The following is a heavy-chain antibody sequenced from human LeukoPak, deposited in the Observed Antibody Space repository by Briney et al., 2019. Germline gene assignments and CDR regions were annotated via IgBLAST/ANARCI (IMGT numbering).Heavy chain of an antibody. CDR2: IYYSGST. CDR1: GGSISSYY. V-gene: IGHV4-59*06. Sequence: PSETLSLTCTVSGGSISSYYWSWIRQPAGKGLEWIGNIYYSGSTYYNPSLKSRLTISVDTSKNQFSLKLSSVTAADTAVYYCARVSRYFDWWLDYWGQGTLVTVSS. D-gene: IGHD3-9*01. CDR3: ARVSRYFDWWLDY. J-gene: IGHJ4*02.